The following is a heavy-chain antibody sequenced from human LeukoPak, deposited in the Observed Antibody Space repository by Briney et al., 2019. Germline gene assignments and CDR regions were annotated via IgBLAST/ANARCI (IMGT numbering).Heavy chain of an antibody. Sequence: SETLSLTCGVSGGSVGSSSHYWGWIRQSPGKGLEWIGSIYYSGSTYYNPSLQSRVTISVDMSANQFSLKLISVTAADTAVYYCARAGIAAARPAGWFDPWGQGTLVTVSS. V-gene: IGHV4-39*07. J-gene: IGHJ5*02. D-gene: IGHD6-13*01. CDR3: ARAGIAAARPAGWFDP. CDR1: GGSVGSSSHY. CDR2: IYYSGST.